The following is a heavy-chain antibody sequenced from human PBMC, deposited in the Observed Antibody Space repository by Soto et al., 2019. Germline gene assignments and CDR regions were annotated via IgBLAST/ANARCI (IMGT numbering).Heavy chain of an antibody. CDR3: AKPPLVGSASKRFLEWLLFDY. Sequence: GGSLRLSCAASGFTFSSYAMSWVRQAPGKGLEWVSAISGSGGSTYYADSVKGRFTISRDNSKNTLYLQMNSMRAEDTAVYYCAKPPLVGSASKRFLEWLLFDYWGQGTLVTVSS. CDR1: GFTFSSYA. D-gene: IGHD3-3*01. V-gene: IGHV3-23*01. J-gene: IGHJ4*02. CDR2: ISGSGGST.